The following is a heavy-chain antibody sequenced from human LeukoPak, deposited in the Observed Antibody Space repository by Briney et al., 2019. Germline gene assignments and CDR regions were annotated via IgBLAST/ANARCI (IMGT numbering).Heavy chain of an antibody. CDR1: GYTFTSYA. D-gene: IGHD6-13*01. Sequence: ASVKVSCKASGYTFTSYAMHWVRQAPGQRLEWMGWINAGNGNTKYSQKFQGRVTITRDTSASTAYMELSSLRSEDTAVYYCAREDSSSWYYMFDYWGQGTLVTVSS. J-gene: IGHJ4*02. V-gene: IGHV1-3*01. CDR3: AREDSSSWYYMFDY. CDR2: INAGNGNT.